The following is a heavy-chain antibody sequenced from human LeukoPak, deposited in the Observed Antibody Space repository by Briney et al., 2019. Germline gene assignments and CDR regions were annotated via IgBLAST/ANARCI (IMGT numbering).Heavy chain of an antibody. J-gene: IGHJ4*02. CDR2: ISAYNGNT. V-gene: IGHV1-18*01. CDR1: GYTFTSYG. Sequence: ASVKVSCKASGYTFTSYGISWVRQAPGQGLEWMGWISAYNGNTNYAQKLQGRVTVTTDTSTSTAYMELRSLRSDDTAVYYCASSITYYDFWSGYYSSHFDYWGQGTLVTVSS. D-gene: IGHD3-3*01. CDR3: ASSITYYDFWSGYYSSHFDY.